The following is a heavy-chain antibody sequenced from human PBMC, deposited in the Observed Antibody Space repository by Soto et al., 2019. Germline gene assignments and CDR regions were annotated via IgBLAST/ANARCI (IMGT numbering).Heavy chain of an antibody. Sequence: QVQLQQWGAGLLKPSETLSLTCAVYGGSFSDHYWSWIRQPPGKGLEWIGEVNHRGSTNYNPSLKRRVTISADTSKNQFSLKLRSVTAADAALYYCARGISXXXXIQRDAPDKYHFDSWGQGTLVTVSS. V-gene: IGHV4-34*01. CDR3: ARGISXXXXIQRDAPDKYHFDS. CDR1: GGSFSDHY. CDR2: VNHRGST. D-gene: IGHD2-2*02. J-gene: IGHJ4*02.